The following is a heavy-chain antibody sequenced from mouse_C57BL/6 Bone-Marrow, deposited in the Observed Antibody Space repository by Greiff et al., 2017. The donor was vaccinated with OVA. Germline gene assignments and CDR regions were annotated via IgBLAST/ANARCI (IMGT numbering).Heavy chain of an antibody. CDR2: INYDGSST. V-gene: IGHV5-16*01. D-gene: IGHD2-4*01. CDR3: ARDFPLYDYDGKYYARDY. CDR1: GFTFSDYY. J-gene: IGHJ4*01. Sequence: EVKVVESEGGLVQPGSSMKLSCTASGFTFSDYYMAWVRQVPGQGLEWVANINYDGSSTYYLDSLKSRFIISRDNAKNILYLQMSSLKSEDTATYYCARDFPLYDYDGKYYARDYWGQGTSVTVSS.